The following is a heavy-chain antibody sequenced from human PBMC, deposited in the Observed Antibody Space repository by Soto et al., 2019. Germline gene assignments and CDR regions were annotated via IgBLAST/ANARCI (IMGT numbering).Heavy chain of an antibody. Sequence: EASVKVSCKTSGYTFNSYTIACVRQAPGQGLEWLGWISPDDGNTEYEQKFQGRVTMTADTLTNNAYLELRSLKSDDTAIYYCARVEAPFGESLHWGQGTPVTVSS. D-gene: IGHD3-10*01. CDR2: ISPDDGNT. CDR1: GYTFNSYT. J-gene: IGHJ4*02. CDR3: ARVEAPFGESLH. V-gene: IGHV1-18*01.